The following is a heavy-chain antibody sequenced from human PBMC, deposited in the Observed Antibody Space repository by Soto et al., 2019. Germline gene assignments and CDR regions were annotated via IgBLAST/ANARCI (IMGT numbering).Heavy chain of an antibody. J-gene: IGHJ4*02. CDR3: ARHTPAISISDH. CDR2: IYYSGST. V-gene: IGHV4-39*01. CDR1: GGSISSSSYY. D-gene: IGHD2-15*01. Sequence: SETLSLTCTVSGGSISSSSYYWGWIRQPPGKGLEWIGSIYYSGSTYHNPSLKSRVTISVDTSKNQFSLKLSSVTAADTAVYYCARHTPAISISDHWGQGTLVTV.